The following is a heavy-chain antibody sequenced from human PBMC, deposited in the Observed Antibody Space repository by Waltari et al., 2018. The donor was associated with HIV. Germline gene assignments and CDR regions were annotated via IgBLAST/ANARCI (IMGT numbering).Heavy chain of an antibody. Sequence: QVQLVQSGSELKKPGASVKVSCKASGSTFTRFAMDWVRQAPGQGLEWMGWINTNTGNPTYAQGFTGRFVFSLDTSVSTAYLQISSLKAEDTAVYYCARDGCGGGNCNPDYWGQGTLVTVSS. CDR2: INTNTGNP. J-gene: IGHJ4*02. V-gene: IGHV7-4-1*02. D-gene: IGHD2-15*01. CDR1: GSTFTRFA. CDR3: ARDGCGGGNCNPDY.